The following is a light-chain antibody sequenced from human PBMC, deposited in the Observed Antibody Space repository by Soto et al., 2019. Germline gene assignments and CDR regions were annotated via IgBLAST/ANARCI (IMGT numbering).Light chain of an antibody. CDR3: QSYYSLLHRV. J-gene: IGLJ1*01. Sequence: QSVLSQPPSVSGAPGQRITISCTGSSSNIGANYDVHWYRQVPGTAPKLLMSGDNNRPSGVADRFSGSKSGTSASLAITGLQADDEADYYCQSYYSLLHRVFGPGTNLTDL. V-gene: IGLV1-40*01. CDR2: GDN. CDR1: SSNIGANYD.